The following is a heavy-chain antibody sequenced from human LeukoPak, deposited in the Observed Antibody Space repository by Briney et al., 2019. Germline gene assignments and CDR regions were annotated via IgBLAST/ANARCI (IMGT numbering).Heavy chain of an antibody. Sequence: SETLSLTCTVSGGSISSYYWSWIRHPPGQRLHWFRYIYYSGSTHYNPSLKSRVTISVDTSKNQFSLKLKSVTAADTAVYYCARLMVVWLSAFDAFDIWGQGTMVTVSS. CDR2: IYYSGST. J-gene: IGHJ3*02. CDR3: ARLMVVWLSAFDAFDI. V-gene: IGHV4-59*08. CDR1: GGSISSYY. D-gene: IGHD3-22*01.